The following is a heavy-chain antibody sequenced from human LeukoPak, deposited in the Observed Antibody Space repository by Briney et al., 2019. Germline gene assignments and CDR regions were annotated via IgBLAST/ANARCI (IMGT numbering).Heavy chain of an antibody. J-gene: IGHJ3*02. V-gene: IGHV5-51*01. Sequence: LGESLKISCKGSGYSFTSHWIGWVRQMPGKGLEWMGIIYPGDSDTRYSPSFQGQVTISADKSISTAYLQWSSLKASDTAMYYCARHLMTTVTADAFDIWGQGTMVTVSS. D-gene: IGHD4-17*01. CDR1: GYSFTSHW. CDR3: ARHLMTTVTADAFDI. CDR2: IYPGDSDT.